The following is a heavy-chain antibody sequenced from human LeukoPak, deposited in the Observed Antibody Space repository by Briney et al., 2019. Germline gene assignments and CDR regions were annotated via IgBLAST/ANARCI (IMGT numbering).Heavy chain of an antibody. Sequence: ASVKVSCKASGYTFTGYYMHWVRQAPGQGLEWMGWINPNSGGTNYAQKFQGRVTMTRDTSISTAYMELSRLRSDDTAVYYCARVSIVVVPAAIDYWGQGTLVTVSS. V-gene: IGHV1-2*02. CDR2: INPNSGGT. CDR3: ARVSIVVVPAAIDY. CDR1: GYTFTGYY. D-gene: IGHD2-2*01. J-gene: IGHJ4*02.